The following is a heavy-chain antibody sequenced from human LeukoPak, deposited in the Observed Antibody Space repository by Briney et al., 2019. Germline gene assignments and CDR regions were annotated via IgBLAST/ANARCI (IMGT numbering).Heavy chain of an antibody. D-gene: IGHD3-10*01. V-gene: IGHV3-74*01. CDR3: ARASGGDYYGSGSYWDY. CDR2: INSDGSST. Sequence: GGSLRLSCAASGFTFSSYWMHWVRQAPGKGLVWVSRINSDGSSTSYADSVKGRFTISRDNAKNTLYLQMNSLRAEDTAVYYCARASGGDYYGSGSYWDYWGQGTLVTVSS. CDR1: GFTFSSYW. J-gene: IGHJ4*02.